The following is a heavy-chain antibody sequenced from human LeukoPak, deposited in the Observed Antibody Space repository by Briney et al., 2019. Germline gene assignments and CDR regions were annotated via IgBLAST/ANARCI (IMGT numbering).Heavy chain of an antibody. V-gene: IGHV1-46*01. J-gene: IGHJ4*02. CDR1: GYTFTSYY. D-gene: IGHD3-22*01. CDR3: ARDGLPRLLYYDSSGSDDSGSYYFDY. Sequence: ASVKVSCKASGYTFTSYYMHWVRQAPGQGLEWMGIINPSGGSTSYAQKFQGRVTMTRDTSTSTVYMELSSLRSEDTAVYYCARDGLPRLLYYDSSGSDDSGSYYFDYWGQGTLVTVSS. CDR2: INPSGGST.